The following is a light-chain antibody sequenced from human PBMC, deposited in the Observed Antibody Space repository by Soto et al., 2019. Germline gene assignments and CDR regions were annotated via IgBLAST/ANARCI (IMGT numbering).Light chain of an antibody. CDR2: GAS. CDR3: QHYVTSLTT. J-gene: IGKJ1*01. CDR1: QTVTSNY. V-gene: IGKV3-20*01. Sequence: EIVLTHAPGTLSCSAGERATLSFWASQTVTSNYLAWYQQKPGQAPRLLIFGASIRVTGIPDRFIGSGSGTDFTLTISRLEPEDFAVYYCQHYVTSLTTFGQGTKVDIK.